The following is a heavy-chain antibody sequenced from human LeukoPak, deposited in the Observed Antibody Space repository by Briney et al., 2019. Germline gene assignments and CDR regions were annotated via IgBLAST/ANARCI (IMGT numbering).Heavy chain of an antibody. V-gene: IGHV3-7*01. J-gene: IGHJ4*02. CDR1: GFIFSRYW. D-gene: IGHD3-16*02. CDR3: ARDTTEMITFGGVIVNPDY. CDR2: IKEDGSEK. Sequence: PGGSLRLSCAASGFIFSRYWMSWVRQAPGKGLEWVANIKEDGSEKYYVDSVKGRFTISRDNAKNSLYLQMNSPRAEDTAVYYCARDTTEMITFGGVIVNPDYWGQGTLVTVSS.